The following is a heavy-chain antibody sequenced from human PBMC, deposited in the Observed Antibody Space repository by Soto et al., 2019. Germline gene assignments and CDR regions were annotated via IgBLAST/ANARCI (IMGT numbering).Heavy chain of an antibody. CDR3: SRSLDS. CDR2: INQDGSEK. CDR1: GFTFSTYW. V-gene: IGHV3-7*01. J-gene: IGHJ4*02. Sequence: GGSLRLSCAASGFTFSTYWMDWVRQTPGKGLEWVANINQDGSEKNYVDSVKGRFTIYRDNAKNSLYLQMSSLTAGDSALYYCSRSLDSWGQGTLVTVSS.